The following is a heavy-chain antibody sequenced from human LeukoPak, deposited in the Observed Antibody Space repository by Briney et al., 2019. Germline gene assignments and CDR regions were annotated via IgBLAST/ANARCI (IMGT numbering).Heavy chain of an antibody. J-gene: IGHJ4*02. V-gene: IGHV3-33*01. CDR1: GVTFSPYG. CDR2: IWFDGSNK. Sequence: GGSLRLSCAASGVTFSPYGMHWVRQAPGKGLEWVAIIWFDGSNKYYADSVKGRFTISRDNSKNTLYLQMNSLRAEDTAVYFCARNLDYYFDYWGQGTLVTVSS. CDR3: ARNLDYYFDY.